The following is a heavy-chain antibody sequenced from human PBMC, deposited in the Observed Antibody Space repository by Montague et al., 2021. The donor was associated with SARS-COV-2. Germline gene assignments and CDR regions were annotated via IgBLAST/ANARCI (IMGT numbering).Heavy chain of an antibody. V-gene: IGHV4-4*07. CDR1: GGSISSYY. CDR2: IHTSGST. CDR3: ASGKYYDFWSGYYSHDYVSGMDV. D-gene: IGHD3-3*01. J-gene: IGHJ6*02. Sequence: SETLSLTCTVSGGSISSYYWSWIRQSAGKGLKWIGRIHTSGSTDYNPSLNSRVTMSVDTSKNQFSLKLSSVTAADTAVYYCASGKYYDFWSGYYSHDYVSGMDVGGQGTTVTVSS.